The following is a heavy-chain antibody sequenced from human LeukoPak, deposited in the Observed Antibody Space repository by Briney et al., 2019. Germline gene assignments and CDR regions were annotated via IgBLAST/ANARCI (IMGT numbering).Heavy chain of an antibody. CDR1: GFTFSSYG. J-gene: IGHJ6*04. CDR3: AKDFVGYYDILTGYYKDYCYYGMDV. CDR2: ISYDGSNK. D-gene: IGHD3-9*01. V-gene: IGHV3-30*18. Sequence: GGSLRLSCASSGFTFSSYGMHWVRQAPGKGLEWVAVISYDGSNKYYADSVKGRFTISRDNSKNTLYLQMNSLRAEDTAAYYCAKDFVGYYDILTGYYKDYCYYGMDVWGKGATVTVSS.